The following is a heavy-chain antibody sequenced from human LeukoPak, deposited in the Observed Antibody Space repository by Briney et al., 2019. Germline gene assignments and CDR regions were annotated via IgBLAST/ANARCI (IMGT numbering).Heavy chain of an antibody. CDR1: GFTFTTYW. Sequence: GGSLRLSCAASGFTFTTYWMSWVRQTPGKGLEWVANIKQDGSDIYYVDSVKGRFTISRDNAKNSLYLQMNSLRAEDTAVYYCAREPNPPNYYDSSGYYSQNYYYYMDVWGKGTTVTVSS. V-gene: IGHV3-7*01. CDR3: AREPNPPNYYDSSGYYSQNYYYYMDV. J-gene: IGHJ6*03. D-gene: IGHD3-22*01. CDR2: IKQDGSDI.